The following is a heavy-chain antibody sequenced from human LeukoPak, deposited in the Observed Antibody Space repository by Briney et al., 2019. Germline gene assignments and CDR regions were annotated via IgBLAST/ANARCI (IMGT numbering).Heavy chain of an antibody. CDR2: ISAYNGNT. D-gene: IGHD5-18*01. CDR3: AREKSYVSLDY. V-gene: IGHV1-18*04. CDR1: GYTFTSNY. J-gene: IGHJ4*02. Sequence: ASVKVSCKAFGYTFTSNYMHWVRQAPGQGLEWMGWISAYNGNTNYAQKLQGRVTMTTDTSTSTAYMELRSLRSDDTAVYYCAREKSYVSLDYWGQGTLVTVSS.